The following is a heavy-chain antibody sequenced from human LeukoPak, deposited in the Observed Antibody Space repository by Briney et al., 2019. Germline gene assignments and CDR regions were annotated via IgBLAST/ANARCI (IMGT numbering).Heavy chain of an antibody. Sequence: GGSLRLSCTASGVPFIEYSMNWVRQAPGKGLEWISYIGINSRNTRYADSVRGRFTISAAKAKNSLSLQMNSLRVEDTAVYYCARDHNYAFANWGQGTLVSVAS. CDR3: ARDHNYAFAN. D-gene: IGHD1-1*01. V-gene: IGHV3-48*01. J-gene: IGHJ4*02. CDR1: GVPFIEYS. CDR2: IGINSRNT.